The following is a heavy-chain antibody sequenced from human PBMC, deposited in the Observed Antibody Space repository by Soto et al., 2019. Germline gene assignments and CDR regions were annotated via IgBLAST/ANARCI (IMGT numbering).Heavy chain of an antibody. D-gene: IGHD6-6*01. V-gene: IGHV1-2*04. Sequence: VASVKVSCKASGYTFTGYYMHLVRQAPGQRLEWMGWINPNSGGTNYAQKFQGWVTMTRDTSISTAYMELSRLRSDDTAVYYCARALSIADSPFVPPTDAFDIWGQGTMVTVSS. J-gene: IGHJ3*02. CDR1: GYTFTGYY. CDR3: ARALSIADSPFVPPTDAFDI. CDR2: INPNSGGT.